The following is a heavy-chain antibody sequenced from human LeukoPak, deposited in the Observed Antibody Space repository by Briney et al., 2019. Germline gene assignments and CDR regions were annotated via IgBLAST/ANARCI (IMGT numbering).Heavy chain of an antibody. Sequence: SETLSLTCTVSGSSVSSGSYYWSWIRQPPGKGLEWIGYIYHSGTTNYNPSLKSRVTISIDTSKNQFSLKLRSVTAADTAVYFCARDDYSNYDGYYYYYYMDVWGKGTTVTVSS. J-gene: IGHJ6*03. D-gene: IGHD4-11*01. CDR1: GSSVSSGSYY. V-gene: IGHV4-61*01. CDR3: ARDDYSNYDGYYYYYYMDV. CDR2: IYHSGTT.